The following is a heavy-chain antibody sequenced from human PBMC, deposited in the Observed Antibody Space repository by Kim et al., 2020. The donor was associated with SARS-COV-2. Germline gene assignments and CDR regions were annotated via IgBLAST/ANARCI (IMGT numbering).Heavy chain of an antibody. Sequence: GGSLRLSCAVSGFSFSTYGMHWVRQAPGKGLEWVAVISYDGGNKFYVDSVKGRFTISRDSSKNTMYLQMNSLRVDDTALYYCARERGMAASGMSWFEYWGQGALVTVSS. V-gene: IGHV3-33*05. D-gene: IGHD6-13*01. J-gene: IGHJ4*02. CDR3: ARERGMAASGMSWFEY. CDR1: GFSFSTYG. CDR2: ISYDGGNK.